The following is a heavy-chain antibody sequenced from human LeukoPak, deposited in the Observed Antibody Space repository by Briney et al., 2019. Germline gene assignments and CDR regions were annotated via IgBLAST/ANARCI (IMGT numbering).Heavy chain of an antibody. CDR3: ARVLGGDKRYYFDY. Sequence: KPSETLSLTCAVYGGSFSGYYWSWIRQPPGKGLEWIGEINHSGSTNYNPSLKSRVTISVDTSKNQFSLKPSSVTAADTAVYYCARVLGGDKRYYFDYWGQGTLVTVSS. V-gene: IGHV4-34*01. D-gene: IGHD2-21*02. J-gene: IGHJ4*02. CDR1: GGSFSGYY. CDR2: INHSGST.